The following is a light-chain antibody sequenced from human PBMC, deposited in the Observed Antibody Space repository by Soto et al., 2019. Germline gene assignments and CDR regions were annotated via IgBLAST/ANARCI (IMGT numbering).Light chain of an antibody. Sequence: DIQMTQYPSTLSVSVGDRVTITCGASQTISSWLAWYQKKPGKAPKLLIYKASTLKSGVPSRFSGSGYGTELTITISSMKNDDFETYYCQHYNSYSEAFGQGTKVDIK. CDR1: QTISSW. J-gene: IGKJ1*01. CDR3: QHYNSYSEA. V-gene: IGKV1-5*03. CDR2: KAS.